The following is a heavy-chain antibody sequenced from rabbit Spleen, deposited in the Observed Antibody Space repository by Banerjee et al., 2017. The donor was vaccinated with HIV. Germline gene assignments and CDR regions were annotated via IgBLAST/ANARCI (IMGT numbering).Heavy chain of an antibody. CDR3: ARDLVGVIGWNFNL. CDR2: IYTATGKA. CDR1: GIDFSSDYA. Sequence: QQQLEESGGGLVKPGGTLTLTCKASGIDFSSDYAMCWVRQAPGKGLEWIACIYTATGKAVYASWAKGRFTISKTSSTTVTLQMTSLTAADTATYFCARDLVGVIGWNFNLWGQGTLVTVS. J-gene: IGHJ4*01. D-gene: IGHD1-1*01. V-gene: IGHV1S45*01.